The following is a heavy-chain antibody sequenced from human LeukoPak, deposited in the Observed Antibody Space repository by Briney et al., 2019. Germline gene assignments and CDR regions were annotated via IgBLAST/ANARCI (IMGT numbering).Heavy chain of an antibody. V-gene: IGHV1-69*05. CDR3: ATGDAPQRDYGDRGAFDI. D-gene: IGHD4-17*01. J-gene: IGHJ3*02. Sequence: SVKVSCKASGGTFSSYAISWVRQAPGQGLEWMGRIIPIFGTANYAQKFQGRVTITTDESTSTAYMELSSLRSEDTAVYYCATGDAPQRDYGDRGAFDIWGQGTMVTVSS. CDR1: GGTFSSYA. CDR2: IIPIFGTA.